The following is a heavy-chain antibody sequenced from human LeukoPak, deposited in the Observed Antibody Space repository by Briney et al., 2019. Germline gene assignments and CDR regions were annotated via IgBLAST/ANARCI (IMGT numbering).Heavy chain of an antibody. Sequence: ASVKVSCKXSGYTFTGYYMHWVRQAPGQGLERLGWINPNSGGTNYSQKFLVRVPMNRDTSISTAYMELSRLRSDDTAVYYCARGDGIVVVPAAPISYFDYWGQGTLVTVSS. D-gene: IGHD2-2*01. J-gene: IGHJ4*02. CDR3: ARGDGIVVVPAAPISYFDY. CDR1: GYTFTGYY. V-gene: IGHV1-2*02. CDR2: INPNSGGT.